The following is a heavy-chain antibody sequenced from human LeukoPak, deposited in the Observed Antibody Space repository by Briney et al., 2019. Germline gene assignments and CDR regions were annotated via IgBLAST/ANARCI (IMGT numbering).Heavy chain of an antibody. CDR1: GFTFSSYG. CDR2: ISSSSSYI. J-gene: IGHJ4*02. D-gene: IGHD3-22*01. Sequence: GGSLRLSCAASGFTFSSYGMSWVRQAPGKGLEWVSSISSSSSYIYYADSVKGRFTISRDNAKNSLYLQMNSLRAEDTAVYYCAKDITPLTRRDSSGSHFDYWGQGTLVTVSS. CDR3: AKDITPLTRRDSSGSHFDY. V-gene: IGHV3-21*04.